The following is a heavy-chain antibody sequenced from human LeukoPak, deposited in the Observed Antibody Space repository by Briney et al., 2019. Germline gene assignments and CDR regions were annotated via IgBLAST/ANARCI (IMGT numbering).Heavy chain of an antibody. J-gene: IGHJ4*02. CDR3: ARLWSTSCKGGSCPHQPNY. CDR2: INYGGNT. Sequence: SETLSLTCTVSGGSISSSAYHWGWIRQPPGKGLEWIGTINYGGNTYYNLSLKSRVIIFLDTSKNQFSLKLSSVTAADTAVYYCARLWSTSCKGGSCPHQPNYWGQGTRVTVSS. CDR1: GGSISSSAYH. D-gene: IGHD2-15*01. V-gene: IGHV4-39*01.